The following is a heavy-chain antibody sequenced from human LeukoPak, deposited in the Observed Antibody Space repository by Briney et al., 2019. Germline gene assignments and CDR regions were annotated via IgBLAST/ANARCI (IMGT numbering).Heavy chain of an antibody. CDR1: GFTFSSYG. CDR2: IWYDGSNK. Sequence: PGGSLRLSCAASGFTFSSYGMHWVRQAPGKGLEWVAVIWYDGSNKYYADSVKGRFTISRDNSKNTLYLQTNSLRAEDTAVYYCAREQVGSGWPYHYYYYYGMDVWGQGTTVTVSS. J-gene: IGHJ6*02. CDR3: AREQVGSGWPYHYYYYYGMDV. D-gene: IGHD6-19*01. V-gene: IGHV3-33*01.